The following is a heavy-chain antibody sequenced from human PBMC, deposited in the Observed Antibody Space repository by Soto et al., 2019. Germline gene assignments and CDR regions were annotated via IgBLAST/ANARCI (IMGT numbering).Heavy chain of an antibody. CDR2: ISGTGATT. CDR3: AKDRAYYYYGLDV. CDR1: GFTFNNYA. Sequence: EVQLLESGGGLVQPGGSLRLSCVASGFTFNNYALHWVRQVPGKGLEWVSGISGTGATTYYAVSVKGRFTISRDNSKNTLYLQMNRLGAEDTAIYYCAKDRAYYYYGLDVWGQGTTVTVSS. V-gene: IGHV3-23*01. J-gene: IGHJ6*02.